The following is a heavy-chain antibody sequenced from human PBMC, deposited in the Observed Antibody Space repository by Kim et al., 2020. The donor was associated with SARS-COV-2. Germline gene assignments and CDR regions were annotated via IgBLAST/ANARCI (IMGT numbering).Heavy chain of an antibody. D-gene: IGHD6-13*01. CDR1: GYTFTDYA. CDR3: ARDISALSSWYLGSHSPFDS. Sequence: ASVKVSCKASGYTFTDYAINWVRQAPGQGLEWMGWITTNTGNPTYGQGFTGRFVFSLDTSVSTAYLEISSLKAEDTAVYYCARDISALSSWYLGSHSPFDSWGQGTLVTVSS. V-gene: IGHV7-4-1*02. J-gene: IGHJ5*01. CDR2: ITTNTGNP.